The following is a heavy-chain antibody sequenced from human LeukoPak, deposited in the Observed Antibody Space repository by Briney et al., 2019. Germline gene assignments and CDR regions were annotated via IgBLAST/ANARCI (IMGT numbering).Heavy chain of an antibody. J-gene: IGHJ6*04. CDR3: ARGTRCSSTSCYAYYYGMDV. D-gene: IGHD2-2*01. V-gene: IGHV1-69*01. CDR1: GGTFSSYA. CDR2: IIPIFGTA. Sequence: SVKVSCKASGGTFSSYAISWVRQAPGQGLEWMGGIIPIFGTANYAQKFQGRVTITADESTSTAYMELSSLRSEDTAVYYCARGTRCSSTSCYAYYYGMDVWGKGTTVTVSS.